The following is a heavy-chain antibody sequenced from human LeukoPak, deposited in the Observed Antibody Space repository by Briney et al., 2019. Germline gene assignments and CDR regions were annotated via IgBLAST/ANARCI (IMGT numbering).Heavy chain of an antibody. J-gene: IGHJ6*02. CDR1: GFTASSNY. CDR2: IYSGGST. D-gene: IGHD4-11*01. Sequence: PGGSLRLSCAASGFTASSNYMSWVRQAPGKGLEWVSVIYSGGSTYYADSVKGRFTISRDNSKNTLYLQMNSLRAEDTAVYYCARAKVSGRIMDVWGQGTTVTVSS. V-gene: IGHV3-66*01. CDR3: ARAKVSGRIMDV.